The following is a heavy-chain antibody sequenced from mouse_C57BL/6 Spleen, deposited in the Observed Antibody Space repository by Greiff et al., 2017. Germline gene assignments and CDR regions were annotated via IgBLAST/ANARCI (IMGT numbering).Heavy chain of an antibody. CDR3: AYSSYYAMDY. J-gene: IGHJ4*01. CDR2: ILPSASDT. CDR1: GYTFTSYW. D-gene: IGHD2-12*01. V-gene: IGHV1-74*01. Sequence: VQLQQPGAELVQPGASVKVSCKASGYTFTSYWMHWVKQRPGQGLEWIGRILPSASDTNYNQKFKGKATLTVDKSSSTAYMQLSSLTSEDSAVYYCAYSSYYAMDYWGQGTSVTVSS.